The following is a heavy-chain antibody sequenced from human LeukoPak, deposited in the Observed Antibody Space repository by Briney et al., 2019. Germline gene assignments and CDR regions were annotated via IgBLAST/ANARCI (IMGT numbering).Heavy chain of an antibody. D-gene: IGHD3-10*01. CDR1: GYTFTSYA. Sequence: WASVKVSCKASGYTFTSYAMHWVRQAPGRRLEWMGWINAGNGNTKYSQKFQGRVTITRDTSASTAYMELSSLRSEDTAVYYCARDEVLLWFGESYNWFDPWGQGTLVTVSS. CDR3: ARDEVLLWFGESYNWFDP. CDR2: INAGNGNT. J-gene: IGHJ5*02. V-gene: IGHV1-3*01.